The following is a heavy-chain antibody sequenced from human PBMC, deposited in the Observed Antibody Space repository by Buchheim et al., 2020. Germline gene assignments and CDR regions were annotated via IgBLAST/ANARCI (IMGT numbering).Heavy chain of an antibody. D-gene: IGHD6-19*01. CDR2: ISGSGGST. CDR1: GFTFSSYA. V-gene: IGHV3-23*01. Sequence: EVQLLESGGGLVQPGGSLRLSCAASGFTFSSYAMSWVRQAPGKGLEWVSAISGSGGSTYYADSVKGRFTISRDTSKNTLYLKMNSLRAEDTAVYYCAKVRHSSGWYEGERYFDYWGQGTL. CDR3: AKVRHSSGWYEGERYFDY. J-gene: IGHJ4*02.